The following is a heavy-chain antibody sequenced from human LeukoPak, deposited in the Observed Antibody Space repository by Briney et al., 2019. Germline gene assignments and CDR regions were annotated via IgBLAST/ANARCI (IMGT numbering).Heavy chain of an antibody. Sequence: SETLSRTGTGSGGSSSSYYWSWIRQPPGKGLEWIGYVSDSGSTNYNPSLNSRVTISLDTSKNQFSLKLSSVTAADTAVYYCARGAYYYDSSGPPGRFDYWGQGTLVTVSS. CDR3: ARGAYYYDSSGPPGRFDY. D-gene: IGHD3-22*01. J-gene: IGHJ4*02. CDR1: GGSSSSYY. V-gene: IGHV4-59*01. CDR2: VSDSGST.